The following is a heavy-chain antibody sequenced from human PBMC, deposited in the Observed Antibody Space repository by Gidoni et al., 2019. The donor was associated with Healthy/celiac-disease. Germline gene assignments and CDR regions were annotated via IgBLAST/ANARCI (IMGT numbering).Heavy chain of an antibody. D-gene: IGHD4-4*01. V-gene: IGHV3-23*01. Sequence: EVQLLESGGALVQPGGSLSLPCAASAFTFSSYAMSWVRQAPGKGLEWVSAISGSGGSTYYADSVKGRFTISRDNSKNTLYLQMNSLRAEDTAVYYCAKAVDYTPTDYFDYWGQGTLVTVSS. J-gene: IGHJ4*02. CDR1: AFTFSSYA. CDR3: AKAVDYTPTDYFDY. CDR2: ISGSGGST.